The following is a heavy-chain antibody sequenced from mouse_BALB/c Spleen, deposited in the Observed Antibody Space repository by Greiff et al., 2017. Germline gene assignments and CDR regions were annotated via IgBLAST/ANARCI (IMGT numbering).Heavy chain of an antibody. CDR2: IYPGDGDT. D-gene: IGHD1-2*01. CDR1: GYAFSSYW. Sequence: VQLQQSGAELVRPGSSVKISCKASGYAFSSYWMNWVKQRPGQGLEWIGQIYPGDGDTNYNGKFKGKATLTADKSSSTAYMQLSSLTSEDSAVYYCARSWITTARGYWGQGTTLTVSS. V-gene: IGHV1-80*01. CDR3: ARSWITTARGY. J-gene: IGHJ2*01.